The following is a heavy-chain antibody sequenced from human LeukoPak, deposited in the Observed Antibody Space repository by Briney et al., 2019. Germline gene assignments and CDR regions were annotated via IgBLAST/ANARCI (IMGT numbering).Heavy chain of an antibody. J-gene: IGHJ4*02. CDR3: ARYQEEDGYNAKTIDY. V-gene: IGHV4-39*01. D-gene: IGHD5-24*01. Sequence: SETLSLTCSVSVASISSNHYWGWIRQPPGMGLEWIGTIHYRINTYYNPSLKSRLTISIDTSKNQFSLRLSSVTAADTAVYYCARYQEEDGYNAKTIDYWGQGTLVTVSS. CDR1: VASISSNHY. CDR2: IHYRINT.